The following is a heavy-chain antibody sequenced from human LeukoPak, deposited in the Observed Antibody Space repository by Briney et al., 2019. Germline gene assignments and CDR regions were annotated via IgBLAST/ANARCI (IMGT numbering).Heavy chain of an antibody. V-gene: IGHV3-21*01. J-gene: IGHJ4*02. D-gene: IGHD2-8*01. CDR2: ISSSSSYI. CDR3: VKEQDNGVYRVADY. CDR1: GFTFSSYS. Sequence: GGSLRLSCAASGFTFSSYSMNWVRQAPGKGLEWVSSISSSSSYIYYADSVKGRFTISRDNAKNMVFLEMSSLRSDDSAFYYCVKEQDNGVYRVADYWGQGTLVTVSS.